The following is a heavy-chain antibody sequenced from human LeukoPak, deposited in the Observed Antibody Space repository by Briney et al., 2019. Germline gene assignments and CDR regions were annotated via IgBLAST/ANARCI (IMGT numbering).Heavy chain of an antibody. J-gene: IGHJ5*02. D-gene: IGHD2-15*01. V-gene: IGHV4-31*03. CDR3: ARGTYCSGGSCYPNWFDP. CDR2: IYYSGST. Sequence: KPSETLSLTCTVSGGSISSGGYYWSWIRQHPGKGLEWIGYIYYSGSTYYNPSLKSRVTISVDTSKNQFSLKLSSVTAADTAVYYCARGTYCSGGSCYPNWFDPWGQGTLVTVSS. CDR1: GGSISSGGYY.